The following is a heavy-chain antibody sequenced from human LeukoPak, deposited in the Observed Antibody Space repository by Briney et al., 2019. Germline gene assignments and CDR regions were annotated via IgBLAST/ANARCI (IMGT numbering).Heavy chain of an antibody. J-gene: IGHJ6*03. CDR2: IHTSGGT. CDR1: GGSISSYY. V-gene: IGHV4-4*07. Sequence: SETLSLTCTVSGGSISSYYWSWIRQPAGKGLEWIGRIHTSGGTNYNPSLKSRVTMSVDTSKNQFSLKLRFVTAADTAVYYCARVRCSGGSCPYYYYYYYMDVWGKGTTVTVSS. CDR3: ARVRCSGGSCPYYYYYYYMDV. D-gene: IGHD2-15*01.